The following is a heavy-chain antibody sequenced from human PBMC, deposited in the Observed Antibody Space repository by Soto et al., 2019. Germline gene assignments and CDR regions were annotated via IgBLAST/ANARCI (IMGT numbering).Heavy chain of an antibody. CDR1: GFTFSSYG. CDR2: ISYDGSNK. J-gene: IGHJ6*02. D-gene: IGHD4-17*01. V-gene: IGHV3-30*18. Sequence: GGSLRLSCAASGFTFSSYGMHWVRQAPGKGLEWVAVISYDGSNKYYADSVKGRFTISRDNSKNTLYLQMNSLRAEDTAVYYCAKVRGDYRYYYYYGMDVWGQGTTVTVSS. CDR3: AKVRGDYRYYYYYGMDV.